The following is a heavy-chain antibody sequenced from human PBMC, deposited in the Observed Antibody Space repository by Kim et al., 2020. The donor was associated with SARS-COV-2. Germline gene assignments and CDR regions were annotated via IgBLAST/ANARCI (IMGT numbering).Heavy chain of an antibody. Sequence: SETLSLPCTVSGVSISSGGYYWSWIRQHPGKGLEWIGYIYYSGSTYYNPSLKSRVTISVDTSKNQFSLKLSSVTAADTAVYYCARELPSNNRYFDYWVQGTLVIVSS. CDR1: GVSISSGGYY. V-gene: IGHV4-31*03. D-gene: IGHD1-20*01. CDR2: IYYSGST. J-gene: IGHJ4*02. CDR3: ARELPSNNRYFDY.